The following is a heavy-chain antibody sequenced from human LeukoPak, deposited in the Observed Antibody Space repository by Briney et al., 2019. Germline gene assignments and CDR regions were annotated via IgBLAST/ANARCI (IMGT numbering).Heavy chain of an antibody. CDR1: GASISSYY. Sequence: SETLSLTCTVAGASISSYYWSWIRQPAGKGLEWIGRTYTGGSTNSNPSLKSRVTRSVDTSKNQFSLKLSSVTAADTAVYYCARAPGDCSSTSCYGGAFDIWGQGTMVTVSS. CDR3: ARAPGDCSSTSCYGGAFDI. D-gene: IGHD2-2*01. CDR2: TYTGGST. J-gene: IGHJ3*02. V-gene: IGHV4-4*07.